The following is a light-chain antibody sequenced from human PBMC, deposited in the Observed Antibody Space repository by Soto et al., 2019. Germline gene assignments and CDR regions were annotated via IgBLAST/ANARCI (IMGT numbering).Light chain of an antibody. Sequence: QSALTQPASVSGSPGQSITISCSGTTSDVGGYNLVSWYQQHTAKAPKLLIYEGTQRPSGVSSRFSGSKSGNTASLTISGLQAEDEADYYCSSYSRSSFYVFGTGTKVTVL. CDR3: SSYSRSSFYV. J-gene: IGLJ1*01. CDR2: EGT. CDR1: TSDVGGYNL. V-gene: IGLV2-14*02.